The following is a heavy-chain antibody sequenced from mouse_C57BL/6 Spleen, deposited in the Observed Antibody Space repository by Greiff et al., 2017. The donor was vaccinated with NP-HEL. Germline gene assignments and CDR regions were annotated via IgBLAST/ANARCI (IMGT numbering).Heavy chain of an antibody. CDR3: ARGGSDPYGSCAY. Sequence: VQLQQSGAELARPGASVKMSCKASGYTFTSYTMHWVKQRPGQGLEWSGYINPSSGYTKYNQKFKEKATLTADKSSSTDYMQLSSLTSEDSAVYYCARGGSDPYGSCAYWGQGTLVTVSA. CDR2: INPSSGYT. V-gene: IGHV1-4*01. CDR1: GYTFTSYT. D-gene: IGHD1-1*02. J-gene: IGHJ3*01.